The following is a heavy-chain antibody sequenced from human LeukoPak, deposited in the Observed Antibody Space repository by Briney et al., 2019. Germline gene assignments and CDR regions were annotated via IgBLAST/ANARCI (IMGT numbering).Heavy chain of an antibody. V-gene: IGHV1-8*02. CDR2: MNPNSGNT. CDR1: GGTFSSYA. CDR3: VRSAAGIAAAES. D-gene: IGHD6-13*01. J-gene: IGHJ3*01. Sequence: ASVKVSCKASGGTFSSYAISWVRQATGQGLEWMGWMNPNSGNTDYAQKFQGRLTMTRNTSISTAYMELSSLRSEDTAVYYCVRSAAGIAAAESWGQGTMVTVSS.